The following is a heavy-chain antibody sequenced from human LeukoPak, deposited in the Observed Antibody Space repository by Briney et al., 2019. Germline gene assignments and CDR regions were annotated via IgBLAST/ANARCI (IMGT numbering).Heavy chain of an antibody. D-gene: IGHD6-19*01. J-gene: IGHJ4*02. CDR1: GGSISSYY. CDR2: IYHSGTV. Sequence: SETLSLTCTVSGGSISSYYWGWIRQPPGKGLEWIGTIYHSGTVYYNPSLKSRVTISVDTSKNQFSLKVNSVTAADTAVYYCARELHSSGWYSSVDYWGQGTLVTVSS. V-gene: IGHV4-59*04. CDR3: ARELHSSGWYSSVDY.